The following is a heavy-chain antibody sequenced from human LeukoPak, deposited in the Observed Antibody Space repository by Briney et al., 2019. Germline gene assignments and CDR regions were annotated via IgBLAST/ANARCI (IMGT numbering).Heavy chain of an antibody. CDR1: GFTFSSYG. D-gene: IGHD6-13*01. Sequence: QAGGSLRLSCAASGFTFSSYGMSWVRQAPGKGLEGVSAISGSGGSTYYADSVKGRFTISRDNSKNTLYLQMNSLRAEDTAVYYCARDRSIAAISDWFDPWGQGTLVTVSS. V-gene: IGHV3-23*01. CDR2: ISGSGGST. CDR3: ARDRSIAAISDWFDP. J-gene: IGHJ5*02.